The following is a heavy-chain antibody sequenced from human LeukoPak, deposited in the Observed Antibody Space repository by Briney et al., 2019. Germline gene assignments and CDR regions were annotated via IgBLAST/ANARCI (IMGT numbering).Heavy chain of an antibody. CDR3: ARDWPPDTSYFQH. CDR2: IYYSGST. V-gene: IGHV4-59*01. CDR1: GASISSYF. J-gene: IGHJ1*01. Sequence: SETLSLTCTVSGASISSYFWSWIRQPPGKGLEWIGYIYYSGSTNYNPSLKSRVTISVDTSKNQFSLRLSSVTAADTAVYYCARDWPPDTSYFQHWGQGTLVTVSS. D-gene: IGHD2-2*02.